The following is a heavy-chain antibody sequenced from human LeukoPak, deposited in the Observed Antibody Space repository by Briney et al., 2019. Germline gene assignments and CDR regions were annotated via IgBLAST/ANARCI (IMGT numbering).Heavy chain of an antibody. CDR1: GFTVSSNY. V-gene: IGHV3-66*01. J-gene: IGHJ4*02. Sequence: GGSLRLSCAASGFTVSSNYMSWVRQAPGKGLEWVSVIYSGGSTYYADSVKGRFTISRDNSKNTLYLQMNGLRAEDTAVYYCARWISGSSSYFDYWCQGTLVTVSS. D-gene: IGHD1-26*01. CDR2: IYSGGST. CDR3: ARWISGSSSYFDY.